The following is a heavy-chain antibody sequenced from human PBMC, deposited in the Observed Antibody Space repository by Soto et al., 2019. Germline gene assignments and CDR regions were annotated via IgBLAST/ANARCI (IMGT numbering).Heavy chain of an antibody. V-gene: IGHV1-18*04. D-gene: IGHD6-13*01. Sequence: QVQLVQSGAEVKKPGASVKVSCKASGYTFTSYGISWVRQAPGQGLEWMGWISAYNGNTNYAQKHQGRVTMTTDTSTSTAYMERRSLRSDDTVVYYCARTRIWVGAAADYPYGMDVCGQGTTVTV. CDR2: ISAYNGNT. J-gene: IGHJ6*02. CDR1: GYTFTSYG. CDR3: ARTRIWVGAAADYPYGMDV.